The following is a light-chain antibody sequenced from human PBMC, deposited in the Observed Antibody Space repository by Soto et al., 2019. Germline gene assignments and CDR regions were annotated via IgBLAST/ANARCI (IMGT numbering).Light chain of an antibody. CDR3: QRSYRPPFT. CDR2: AAS. V-gene: IGKV1-39*01. Sequence: DIQMTQSPSSLSASVGDRVTITCRASQSISSYLNWYQQTPGKAPKLLIYAASSLQSGVPSRFSGSGAGTDFTLTISSLLPVDFAAYYCQRSYRPPFTFGPGTKVDIK. J-gene: IGKJ3*01. CDR1: QSISSY.